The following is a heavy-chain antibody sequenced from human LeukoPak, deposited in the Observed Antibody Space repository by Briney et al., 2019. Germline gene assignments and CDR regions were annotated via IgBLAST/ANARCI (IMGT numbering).Heavy chain of an antibody. CDR2: IYTSGST. D-gene: IGHD6-13*01. CDR3: ARGDLYSSSWYN. J-gene: IGHJ4*02. CDR1: GGSISSYY. V-gene: IGHV4-4*07. Sequence: SETLSLTCTVSGGSISSYYWSWIRQPAGMGLEWIGRIYTSGSTNYNPSLKSRVTISVDTSKNQFSLKLSSMSAADTAVYYCARGDLYSSSWYNWGQGTLVTVSS.